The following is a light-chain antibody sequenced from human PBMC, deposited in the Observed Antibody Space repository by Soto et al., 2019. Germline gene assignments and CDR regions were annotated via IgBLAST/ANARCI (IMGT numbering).Light chain of an antibody. V-gene: IGKV3-11*01. CDR1: QSVSSY. CDR3: QQRSNWPPIT. J-gene: IGKJ5*01. Sequence: EIVLTQSPATLSLSPRERATLSCRASQSVSSYLAWYQQKPGQAPRLLIYDASNRATGIPARFSGSGSGTDFTLTVRSLEPEDFAVYYCQQRSNWPPITFGQGTRLEIK. CDR2: DAS.